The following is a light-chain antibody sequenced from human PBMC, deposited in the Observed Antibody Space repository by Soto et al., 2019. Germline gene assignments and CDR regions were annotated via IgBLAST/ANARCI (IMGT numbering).Light chain of an antibody. CDR1: QSVSSSF. Sequence: IVLTQSPGTLSLSPGERATLSCRASQSVSSSFLAWYQQKPGQAPRLLIYGASSRATGIPDRFSGSASGTDFTLTTSRLEPEDFAMYYCQQYGSSMYTFGQGTKLEI. CDR2: GAS. J-gene: IGKJ2*01. V-gene: IGKV3-20*01. CDR3: QQYGSSMYT.